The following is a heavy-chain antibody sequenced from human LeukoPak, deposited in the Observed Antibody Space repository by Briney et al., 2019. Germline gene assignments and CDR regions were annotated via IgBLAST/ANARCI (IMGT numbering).Heavy chain of an antibody. CDR2: ISAYNGNT. D-gene: IGHD3-22*01. V-gene: IGHV1-18*01. J-gene: IGHJ6*02. CDR3: ASSDYYDSSGYWGYYGMDV. Sequence: ASVKVSCTASGYTFTSYGISWVRQAPGQGLEWMGWISAYNGNTNYAQKLQGRVTMTTDTSTSTAYMELRSLRSDDTAVYYCASSDYYDSSGYWGYYGMDVWGQGTTVTVSS. CDR1: GYTFTSYG.